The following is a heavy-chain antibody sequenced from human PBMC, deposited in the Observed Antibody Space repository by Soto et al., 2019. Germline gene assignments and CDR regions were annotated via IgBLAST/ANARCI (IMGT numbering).Heavy chain of an antibody. D-gene: IGHD4-17*01. CDR2: ISWNSGSI. J-gene: IGHJ6*03. Sequence: GGSLRLSCAASGFTFDDYAMHWVRQAPGKGLEWVSGISWNSGSIGYADSVKGRFTISRVNAKNSLYLQMNSLRAEDTALYYCAKFPTVTTSPYYYYMDVWGKGTTVTVSS. CDR3: AKFPTVTTSPYYYYMDV. CDR1: GFTFDDYA. V-gene: IGHV3-9*01.